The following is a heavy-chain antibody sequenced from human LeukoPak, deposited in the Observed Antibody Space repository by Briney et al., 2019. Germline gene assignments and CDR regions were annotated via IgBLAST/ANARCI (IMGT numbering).Heavy chain of an antibody. CDR3: ARDTYYYFDY. Sequence: PGGSLRLSCAASGFTFSSYAMHWVRQAPGKGLEYVSGISSNGGSTYYAGSVKGRFTISRDNSKNTLYLQMNSLRAEDTAVYYCARDTYYYFDYWGQGTLVTVSS. D-gene: IGHD2-8*01. J-gene: IGHJ4*02. CDR1: GFTFSSYA. CDR2: ISSNGGST. V-gene: IGHV3-64*02.